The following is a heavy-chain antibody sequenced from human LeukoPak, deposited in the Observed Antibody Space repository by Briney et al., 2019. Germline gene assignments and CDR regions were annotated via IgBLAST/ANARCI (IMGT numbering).Heavy chain of an antibody. CDR1: EFTVSTNY. CDR3: ARASSGGSGWDPDY. Sequence: GGSLRLSCAASEFTVSTNYMNWVRQAPGKGLEWVSAIYSGGTTYYVDSVKGRFTISRDNSKNTLYLQMNSLRAEDTAVYYCARASSGGSGWDPDYWGQGTLVTVSS. D-gene: IGHD6-19*01. J-gene: IGHJ4*02. V-gene: IGHV3-66*01. CDR2: IYSGGTT.